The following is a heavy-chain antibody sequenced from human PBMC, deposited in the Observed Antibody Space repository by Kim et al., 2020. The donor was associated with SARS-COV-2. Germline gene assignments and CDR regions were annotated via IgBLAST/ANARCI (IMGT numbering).Heavy chain of an antibody. Sequence: SVKVSCKASGGTFSSYAISWVRQAPGQGLEWMGRIIPILGIANYAQKFQGRVTITADKSTSTAYMELSSLRSEDTAVYYCASRDYGDYVGYDYWGQGTLVTVSS. CDR1: GGTFSSYA. D-gene: IGHD4-17*01. J-gene: IGHJ4*02. CDR2: IIPILGIA. V-gene: IGHV1-69*04. CDR3: ASRDYGDYVGYDY.